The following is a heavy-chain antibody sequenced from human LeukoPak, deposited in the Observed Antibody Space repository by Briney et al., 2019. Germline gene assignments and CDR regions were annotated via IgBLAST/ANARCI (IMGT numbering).Heavy chain of an antibody. V-gene: IGHV1-69*13. CDR3: ARGVPLGYCTYGVCYPPYYFDY. CDR2: FIPVFGPA. J-gene: IGHJ4*02. D-gene: IGHD2-8*01. CDR1: GYTFTSYG. Sequence: GASVKVSCKASGYTFTSYGISWVRQAPGQGLEWMGGFIPVFGPANYAQKFQGRVTITADESTSTAYMELSSLRSEDTAVYYCARGVPLGYCTYGVCYPPYYFDYWGQGTLVTASS.